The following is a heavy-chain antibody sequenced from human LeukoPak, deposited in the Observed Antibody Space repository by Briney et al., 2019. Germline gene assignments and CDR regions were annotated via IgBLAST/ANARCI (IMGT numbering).Heavy chain of an antibody. J-gene: IGHJ4*02. V-gene: IGHV1-8*03. CDR3: ARVLPRDYGDRGRIR. CDR2: MNPNSGNT. Sequence: ASVKVSCKASGYTFTSYDINWVRQATGQGLEWMGWMNPNSGNTGYAQKFQGRVTITRNTSISTAYMELSSLRSEDTAVYYCARVLPRDYGDRGRIRWGQGTLVTVSS. CDR1: GYTFTSYD. D-gene: IGHD4-17*01.